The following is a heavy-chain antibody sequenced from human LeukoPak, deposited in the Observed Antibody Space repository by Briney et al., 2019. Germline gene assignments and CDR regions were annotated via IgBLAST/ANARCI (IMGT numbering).Heavy chain of an antibody. J-gene: IGHJ4*02. CDR3: TRSEYTYYYDCSGYLIDY. CDR2: IRRKTYGGTT. CDR1: GFTFGDYA. Sequence: PGRSLRLSCTASGFTFGDYALTWVRQAPGKGLEWLGFIRRKTYGGTTELAASVEGRFTISRDDSKSIAYLQMHSLKTEDTAVYYCTRSEYTYYYDCSGYLIDYWGQGTLVTGSS. V-gene: IGHV3-49*04. D-gene: IGHD3-22*01.